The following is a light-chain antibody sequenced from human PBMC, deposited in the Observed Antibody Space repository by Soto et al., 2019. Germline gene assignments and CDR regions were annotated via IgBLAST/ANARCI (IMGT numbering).Light chain of an antibody. CDR2: DVS. V-gene: IGLV2-11*01. CDR1: SSDVGGYNY. J-gene: IGLJ2*01. Sequence: QSALTQPRSVCGSPGQSVTISCTGTSSDVGGYNYVSWYQQHPGKAPNVMIYDVSKRLSGVPDRFSGYKSGNTASLTISGLQAEDEDDYYCCSYAGTDTLVFGGGTKLTAL. CDR3: CSYAGTDTLV.